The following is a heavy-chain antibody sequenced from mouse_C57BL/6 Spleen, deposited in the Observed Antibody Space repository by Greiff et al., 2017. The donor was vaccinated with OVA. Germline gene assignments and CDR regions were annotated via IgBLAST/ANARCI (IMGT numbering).Heavy chain of an antibody. CDR1: GFTFTDYS. D-gene: IGHD4-1*01. V-gene: IGHV7-4*01. CDR2: IRNKANGYTT. J-gene: IGHJ1*03. Sequence: EVQLMESGGGLVQPGASLRLSCAASGFTFTDYSMSWVRQPPGKAPEWLTLIRNKANGYTTEYTASVKGLVTISRDNSQNILYIQMNTLRAEARATDYCIKAVTGLDCYFDVWGTGTTVTVSS. CDR3: IKAVTGLDCYFDV.